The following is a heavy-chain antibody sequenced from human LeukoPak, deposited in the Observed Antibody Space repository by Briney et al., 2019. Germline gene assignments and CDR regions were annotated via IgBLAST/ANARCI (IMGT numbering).Heavy chain of an antibody. D-gene: IGHD2-21*02. CDR3: ARDRARDIVVVTAIGRWFDP. V-gene: IGHV1-69*04. CDR1: VGTFTSYA. J-gene: IGHJ5*02. Sequence: ASVTVSFTSSVGTFTSYANSWIRHAPGQGLELKGRINTILSIANYAHKFQGRVTITADESTSKAYMELSRLRSEDTAVYYCARDRARDIVVVTAIGRWFDPWGQGTLVTVSS. CDR2: INTILSIA.